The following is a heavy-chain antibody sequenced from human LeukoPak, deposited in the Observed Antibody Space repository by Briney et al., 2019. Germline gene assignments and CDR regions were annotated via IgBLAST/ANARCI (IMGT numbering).Heavy chain of an antibody. CDR1: GFTFSSYA. D-gene: IGHD3-16*02. V-gene: IGHV3-30-3*01. Sequence: PGRSLRLSCAASGFTFSSYAMHWVRQAPGKGLEWVAVISYDGSNKYYADSVKGRFTISRDNSKNTLYLQMNSLRAEDTAVYYCAREGDYVWGSYRPFDDWGQGTLVTVSS. CDR3: AREGDYVWGSYRPFDD. CDR2: ISYDGSNK. J-gene: IGHJ4*02.